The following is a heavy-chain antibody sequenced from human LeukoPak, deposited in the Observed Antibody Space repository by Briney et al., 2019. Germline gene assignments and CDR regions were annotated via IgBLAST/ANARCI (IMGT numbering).Heavy chain of an antibody. V-gene: IGHV3-23*01. CDR2: ITTSGGST. CDR1: GFTFSSDW. J-gene: IGHJ4*02. CDR3: AKDRAVRGIAVTGTDFDY. D-gene: IGHD6-19*01. Sequence: PGGSLRLSCAASGFTFSSDWMSWVRQAPGKGLEWVSAITTSGGSTYYADSVKGRFTISRDNSKNTLYLQMNSLRAEDTALYYCAKDRAVRGIAVTGTDFDYWGQGTLVTVSS.